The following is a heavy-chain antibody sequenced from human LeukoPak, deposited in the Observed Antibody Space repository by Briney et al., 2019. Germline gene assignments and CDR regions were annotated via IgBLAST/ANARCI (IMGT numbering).Heavy chain of an antibody. J-gene: IGHJ3*02. CDR1: GFTFSSYE. V-gene: IGHV3-48*03. CDR3: ATGDNWKGGAFDI. Sequence: PGGSLRLTCAASGFTFSSYEMNWVRQAPGKGLEWLSYSSNSGSTIYYADSVKGRFTISRDNAKNSLYLQMNSLRAEDTAVYYCATGDNWKGGAFDIWGQGTMVTVSS. D-gene: IGHD1-20*01. CDR2: SSNSGSTI.